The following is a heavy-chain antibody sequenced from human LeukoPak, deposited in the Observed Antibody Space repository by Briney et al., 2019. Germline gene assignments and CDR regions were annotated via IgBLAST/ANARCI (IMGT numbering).Heavy chain of an antibody. Sequence: GGSLRLCCAASGFTFSSYWMSWVRQAAGKGLEWVANIKQDGSEKYYVDSVKGRFTISRDNAKNSLYLQMNSLRAEDTAVYYCARVLRGYDISTGYSAVDYWGQGTLVTVSS. D-gene: IGHD3-9*01. CDR2: IKQDGSEK. CDR3: ARVLRGYDISTGYSAVDY. J-gene: IGHJ4*02. CDR1: GFTFSSYW. V-gene: IGHV3-7*03.